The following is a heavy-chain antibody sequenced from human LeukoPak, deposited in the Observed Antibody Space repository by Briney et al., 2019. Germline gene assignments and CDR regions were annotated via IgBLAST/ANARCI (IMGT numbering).Heavy chain of an antibody. Sequence: PSETLSLTCTVSGASISSSGYYWVWIRQPPGKGLEWIGSIYYSGSTYYNPSLKSRVTISVDTSKNQFSLKLSSVTAADTAVYYCARLGLLWFGELAPPYYYYYGMDVWGQGTTVTVSS. CDR1: GASISSSGYY. D-gene: IGHD3-10*01. J-gene: IGHJ6*02. CDR3: ARLGLLWFGELAPPYYYYYGMDV. V-gene: IGHV4-39*01. CDR2: IYYSGST.